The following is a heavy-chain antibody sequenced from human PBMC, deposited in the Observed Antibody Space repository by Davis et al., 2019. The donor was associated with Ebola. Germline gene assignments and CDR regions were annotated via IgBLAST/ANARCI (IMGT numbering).Heavy chain of an antibody. D-gene: IGHD1-1*01. CDR1: GYTFTNYG. CDR3: ARAQFPTTSDH. CDR2: INPHNGNA. V-gene: IGHV1-18*04. J-gene: IGHJ4*02. Sequence: ASVKVSCKTSGYTFTNYGITWVRQAPGQGLEWMGWINPHNGNANYAQNVQGRVIMTSDTATTTAYSEVGSLRSDDTAVYYCARAQFPTTSDHWGQGTLVTVSS.